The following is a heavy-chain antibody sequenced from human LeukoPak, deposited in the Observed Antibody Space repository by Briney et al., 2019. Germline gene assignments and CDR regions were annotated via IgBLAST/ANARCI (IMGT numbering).Heavy chain of an antibody. CDR3: ARRGNSSSWYLPSYYYYGMDV. V-gene: IGHV5-51*01. D-gene: IGHD6-13*01. J-gene: IGHJ6*02. CDR2: IYPGDSDT. CDR1: GYGFTSYW. Sequence: GESLKISCKGSGYGFTSYWIGWVRQMPGKGLEWMGIIYPGDSDTRYSPSFQGQVTISADKSISTAYLQWSSLKASDTAMYYCARRGNSSSWYLPSYYYYGMDVWGQGTTVTVSS.